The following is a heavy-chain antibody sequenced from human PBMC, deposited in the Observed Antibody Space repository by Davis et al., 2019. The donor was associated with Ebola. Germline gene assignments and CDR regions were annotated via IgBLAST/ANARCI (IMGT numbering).Heavy chain of an antibody. CDR2: INPTGGDT. CDR1: GYTFTNYY. J-gene: IGHJ6*02. Sequence: ASVKVSCKASGYTFTNYYMHWVRQAPGQGLEWMGIINPTGGDTTYAQKFEGRVTMTRDTSTTTVYMELSSLRSDDTALYYCARAYDSSRGLDVWGQGATVSVSS. V-gene: IGHV1-46*01. CDR3: ARAYDSSRGLDV. D-gene: IGHD3-22*01.